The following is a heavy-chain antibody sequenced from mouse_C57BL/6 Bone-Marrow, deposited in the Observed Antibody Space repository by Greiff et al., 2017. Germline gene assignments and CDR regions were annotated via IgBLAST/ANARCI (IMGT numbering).Heavy chain of an antibody. CDR3: DRDPGSSYWYVDG. D-gene: IGHD1-1*01. V-gene: IGHV1-50*01. CDR1: GYTFTSYW. Sequence: QVQLQQPGAELVKPGASVKLSCKASGYTFTSYWMQWVKQRPGQGLEWIGDIDPSDGSTNYNQKFKGKATLTVDTSSSTAYMQLSSLTSEDAAVYYCDRDPGSSYWYVDGAGTGTTVTV. CDR2: IDPSDGST. J-gene: IGHJ1*03.